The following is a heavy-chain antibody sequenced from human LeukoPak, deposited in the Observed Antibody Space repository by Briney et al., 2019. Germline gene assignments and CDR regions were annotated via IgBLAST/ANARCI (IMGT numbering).Heavy chain of an antibody. V-gene: IGHV1-46*01. J-gene: IGHJ4*02. Sequence: ASVKVSCKASGYIFTSYYMHWVRQAPGQGLEWMGIINPSGDNTNYAQKFKGRVTMTRDTSTSTVYLELSSLRSEDTAVYYCASGSNILTGYGSYYFDYWGRGTLVTVSS. CDR1: GYIFTSYY. D-gene: IGHD3-9*01. CDR3: ASGSNILTGYGSYYFDY. CDR2: INPSGDNT.